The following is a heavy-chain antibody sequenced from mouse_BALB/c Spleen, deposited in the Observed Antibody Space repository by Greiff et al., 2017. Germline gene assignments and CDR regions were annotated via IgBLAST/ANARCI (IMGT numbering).Heavy chain of an antibody. CDR2: IYPGDGDT. CDR3: ARSGGRYAMDY. CDR1: GYTFTSYW. D-gene: IGHD4-1*01. J-gene: IGHJ4*01. Sequence: QVQLQQSGAELAKPGASVKMSCKASGYTFTSYWMHWVKQRPGQGLEWIGAIYPGDGDTRYTQKFKGKATLTADKSSSTAYMQLSSLASEDSAVYYCARSGGRYAMDYWGQGTSVTVSS. V-gene: IGHV1-87*01.